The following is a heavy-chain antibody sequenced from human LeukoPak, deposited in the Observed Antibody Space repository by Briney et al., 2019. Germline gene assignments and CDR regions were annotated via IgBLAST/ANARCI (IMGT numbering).Heavy chain of an antibody. Sequence: NPSETLSLTCTVSGGSISSSSYYWGWIRQPPGKGLEWIGSIYYSGSTYYNPSLKSRVTVSVDTSKNQFSLKPRSVTASHTAVYYCARHDGIAAPHDYWGQGTLVTVSS. CDR1: GGSISSSSYY. CDR2: IYYSGST. V-gene: IGHV4-39*01. CDR3: ARHDGIAAPHDY. D-gene: IGHD6-13*01. J-gene: IGHJ4*02.